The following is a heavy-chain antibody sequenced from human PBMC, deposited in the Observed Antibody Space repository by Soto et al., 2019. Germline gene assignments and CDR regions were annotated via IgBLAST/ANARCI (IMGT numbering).Heavy chain of an antibody. D-gene: IGHD2-2*01. J-gene: IGHJ4*02. V-gene: IGHV4-39*01. CDR3: ARRSSITQIHDY. CDR1: GGSISSSSYY. CDR2: IYYSGST. Sequence: SETLSLTCTVSGGSISSSSYYWGGIRQPPGKGLEWIGSIYYSGSTYYNPSLKSRVTISVDTSKNQFSLKLSSVTAADTAVYYCARRSSITQIHDYWGQGTLVTVSS.